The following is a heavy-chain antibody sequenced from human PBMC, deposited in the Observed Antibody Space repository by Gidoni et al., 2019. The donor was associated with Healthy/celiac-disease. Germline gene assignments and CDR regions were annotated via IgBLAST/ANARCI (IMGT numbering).Heavy chain of an antibody. CDR1: GLTFRSYW. Sequence: DVQLVESGGGLVPPGESMRLSCPASGLTFRSYWMHWVRQATGKGLVWVSRINSEWSSTSYAESVKGRFTISRDNAKSTLYLQMNSLRAEDTAVYYCARGKPGYYDSSGYYLFDYWGQGTLVTVSS. J-gene: IGHJ4*02. D-gene: IGHD3-22*01. CDR3: ARGKPGYYDSSGYYLFDY. CDR2: INSEWSST. V-gene: IGHV3-74*01.